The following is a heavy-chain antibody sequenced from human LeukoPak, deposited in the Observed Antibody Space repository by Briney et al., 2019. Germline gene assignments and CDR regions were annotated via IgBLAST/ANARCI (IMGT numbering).Heavy chain of an antibody. Sequence: GESLKISCKGSGYSFTSYWIGWVRQMPGKGLEWMGIIYPGDSDTRYSPSFQGQVTISADKSISTAYLQWSSLKASDTAMYYCARAVDTAMVTDYYFDYWGQGTLVTVSS. CDR2: IYPGDSDT. CDR3: ARAVDTAMVTDYYFDY. J-gene: IGHJ4*02. D-gene: IGHD5-18*01. CDR1: GYSFTSYW. V-gene: IGHV5-51*01.